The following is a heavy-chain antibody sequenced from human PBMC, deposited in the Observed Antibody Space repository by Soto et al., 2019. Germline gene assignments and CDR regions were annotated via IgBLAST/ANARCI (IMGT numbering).Heavy chain of an antibody. V-gene: IGHV4-59*12. D-gene: IGHD3-10*01. Sequence: LSLTCTVSGGSISSYYWSWIRQPPGKGLEWIGYIYYSGSTNYNPSLKSRVTISVDTSKNQFSLKLSSVTAADTAVYYCAREHYYGSGSYYPFVPWGQATLVTV. CDR3: AREHYYGSGSYYPFVP. J-gene: IGHJ5*02. CDR1: GGSISSYY. CDR2: IYYSGST.